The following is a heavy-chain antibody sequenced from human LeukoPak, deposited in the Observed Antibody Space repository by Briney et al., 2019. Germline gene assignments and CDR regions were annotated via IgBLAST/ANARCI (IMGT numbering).Heavy chain of an antibody. CDR3: ARYLYGMDV. V-gene: IGHV3-66*01. Sequence: PGGSLRLPCAASGFTFSSYAMHWVRQAPGKGLEWVSVFYSGGSTYYADSVKGRFTISRDNSKNTLYLQMNSLRAEDTAVYCCARYLYGMDVWGQGTTVTVSS. J-gene: IGHJ6*02. CDR1: GFTFSSYA. CDR2: FYSGGST.